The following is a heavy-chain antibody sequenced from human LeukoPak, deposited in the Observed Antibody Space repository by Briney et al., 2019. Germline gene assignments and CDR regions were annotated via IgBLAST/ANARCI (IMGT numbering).Heavy chain of an antibody. V-gene: IGHV3-64*04. D-gene: IGHD3-3*01. J-gene: IGHJ4*02. CDR3: ARDWSNSGLGSKSFDY. CDR2: ISRNGGST. Sequence: GGSLRLSCSASGFTFSGFAMHWVRQAPGKGLEYVAAISRNGGSTYYADSVKGRFTISRDNAKKSLYLQMNSLRDEDTAVYYCARDWSNSGLGSKSFDYWGQGTLVTVSS. CDR1: GFTFSGFA.